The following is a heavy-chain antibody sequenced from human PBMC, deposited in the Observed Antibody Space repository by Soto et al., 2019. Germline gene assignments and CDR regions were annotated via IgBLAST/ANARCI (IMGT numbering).Heavy chain of an antibody. CDR3: ARDSLFCSGGSCYHYYYYMDV. CDR2: ISSNGGST. D-gene: IGHD2-15*01. Sequence: VQLVESGGGLVQPGGSLRLSCAASGFTFSSYAMHWVRQAPGKGLEYVSAISSNGGSTYYANSVKGRFTISRDNSKNTLYLQMGSLRAEDMAVYYCARDSLFCSGGSCYHYYYYMDVWGKGTTVTVSS. V-gene: IGHV3-64*01. CDR1: GFTFSSYA. J-gene: IGHJ6*03.